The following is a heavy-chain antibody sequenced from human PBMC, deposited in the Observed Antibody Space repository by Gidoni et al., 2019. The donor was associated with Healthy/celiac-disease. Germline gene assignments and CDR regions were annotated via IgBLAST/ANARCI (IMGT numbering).Heavy chain of an antibody. D-gene: IGHD3-16*02. V-gene: IGHV3-23*01. CDR3: AKALGSAGLSDY. CDR1: GFTFSSYA. CDR2: ISGSGGST. Sequence: EVQLLESGGGLVQPGGSLRPSCAASGFTFSSYAMSWVRQAPGKGLEWVSAISGSGGSTYYADSVKGRFTISRDNSKNTLYLQMNSLRAEDTAVYYCAKALGSAGLSDYWGQGTLVTVSS. J-gene: IGHJ4*02.